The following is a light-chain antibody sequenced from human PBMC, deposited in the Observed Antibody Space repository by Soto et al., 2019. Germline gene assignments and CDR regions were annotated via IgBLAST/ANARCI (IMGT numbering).Light chain of an antibody. Sequence: IVLTQSPGTLSLSPGERATLSCRASQSIINFLAWYQQKPGQAPRLLIYDASNRASGIPPRFSGSGSGTDFTLTISRLEPEDFAVYYCQQYGTSIQTFGQGTKVDIK. CDR1: QSIINF. CDR3: QQYGTSIQT. V-gene: IGKV3-20*01. CDR2: DAS. J-gene: IGKJ1*01.